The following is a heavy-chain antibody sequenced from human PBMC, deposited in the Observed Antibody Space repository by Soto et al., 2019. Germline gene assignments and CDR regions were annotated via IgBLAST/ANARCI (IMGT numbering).Heavy chain of an antibody. Sequence: QVQLMQSGAEVKKPGASVKVSCKASGDTFTEYYLHWVRQAPGQGLEWMGTVNPSGGHTTYAQHFLCRVTMTRDPATSALYMELTSLTSEDTAVYYCARGRHVVVVTAALDYWGQGTLVTVSS. CDR2: VNPSGGHT. CDR3: ARGRHVVVVTAALDY. V-gene: IGHV1-46*01. D-gene: IGHD2-21*02. J-gene: IGHJ4*02. CDR1: GDTFTEYY.